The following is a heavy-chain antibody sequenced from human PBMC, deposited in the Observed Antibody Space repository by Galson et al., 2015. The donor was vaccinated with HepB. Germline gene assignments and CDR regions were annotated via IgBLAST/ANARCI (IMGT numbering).Heavy chain of an antibody. J-gene: IGHJ4*02. CDR2: IDPSDSYT. V-gene: IGHV5-10-1*01. CDR3: ARHGPSWFGELPDPFFDY. Sequence: QSGAEVKKPGESLRISCKGSGYSFTSYWISWVRQMPGKGLEWMGRIDPSDSYTNYSPSFQGHVTISADKSISTAYLQWSSLKASDTAMYYCARHGPSWFGELPDPFFDYWGQGTLVTVSS. D-gene: IGHD3-10*01. CDR1: GYSFTSYW.